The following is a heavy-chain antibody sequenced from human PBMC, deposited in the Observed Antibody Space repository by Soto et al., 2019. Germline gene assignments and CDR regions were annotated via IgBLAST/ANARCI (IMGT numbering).Heavy chain of an antibody. D-gene: IGHD6-19*01. Sequence: GGSLRLSCAASGFTFSSYWMSWVRQAPGKGLEWVANIKQDGSEKYYVDSVKGRFTISRDSAKNSLYLQMNSLRAEDTAVYYCARDVAYSSGWYFDYWGQGTLVTVSS. V-gene: IGHV3-7*03. CDR2: IKQDGSEK. CDR3: ARDVAYSSGWYFDY. CDR1: GFTFSSYW. J-gene: IGHJ4*02.